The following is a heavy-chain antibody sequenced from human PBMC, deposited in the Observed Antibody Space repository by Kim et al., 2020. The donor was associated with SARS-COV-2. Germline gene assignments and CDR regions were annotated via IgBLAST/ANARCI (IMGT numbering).Heavy chain of an antibody. D-gene: IGHD3-3*01. Sequence: SETLSLTCTVSGGSISSSSYYWGWIRQPPGKGLEWIGSIYYSGGTYYNPSLKSRVTISVDTSKNQFSLKLSSVTAADTAVYYCASNLFSITIFGVVTRYFDYWGQGTLVTVSS. CDR2: IYYSGGT. CDR1: GGSISSSSYY. CDR3: ASNLFSITIFGVVTRYFDY. V-gene: IGHV4-39*01. J-gene: IGHJ4*02.